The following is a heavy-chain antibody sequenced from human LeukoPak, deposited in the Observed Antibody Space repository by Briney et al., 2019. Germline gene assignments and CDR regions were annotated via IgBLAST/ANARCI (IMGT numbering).Heavy chain of an antibody. Sequence: SETLSLTCAVYGGSFSGYYWSWIRQPPGKGLEWIGEINHSGSTNYNPSLKSRVTISVDTSKNQFSLNLGSVTAADTAIYYCARFDYSSSSYYFDYWGQGTLVTVSS. V-gene: IGHV4-34*01. CDR1: GGSFSGYY. J-gene: IGHJ4*02. CDR2: INHSGST. CDR3: ARFDYSSSSYYFDY. D-gene: IGHD6-6*01.